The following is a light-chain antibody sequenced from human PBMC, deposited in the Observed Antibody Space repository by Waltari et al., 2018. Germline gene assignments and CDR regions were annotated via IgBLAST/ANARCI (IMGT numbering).Light chain of an antibody. J-gene: IGLJ3*02. CDR3: CSYAGSSTFDWV. CDR2: EVS. CDR1: DSDVGSYAR. Sequence: QSAPTQPASVSGSPGQSIPISCTGTDSDVGSYARVYWYQQPPGKAPKVMISEVSKRPSGVSNRFSGSKSGNTASRTISGLQAEDEADYYCCSYAGSSTFDWVFGGGTKLTVL. V-gene: IGLV2-23*02.